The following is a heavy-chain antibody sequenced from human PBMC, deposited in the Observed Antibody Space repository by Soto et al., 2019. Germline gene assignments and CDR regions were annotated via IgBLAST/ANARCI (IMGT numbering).Heavy chain of an antibody. CDR3: ARDSYPQLLSRYNWFDP. Sequence: EVQLVESGGGLVQPGGSLRLSCAASGFTFSSYWMHWVRQAPGKGLVWVSRINNDGSNKYYADSVKGRFTISRDNSKNTLYLQINSLRAEDTAVYYCARDSYPQLLSRYNWFDPWGQGTLVTVSS. V-gene: IGHV3-74*01. CDR1: GFTFSSYW. J-gene: IGHJ5*02. D-gene: IGHD2-2*01. CDR2: INNDGSNK.